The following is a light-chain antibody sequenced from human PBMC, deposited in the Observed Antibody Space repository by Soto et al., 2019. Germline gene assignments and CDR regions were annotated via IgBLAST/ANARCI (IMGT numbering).Light chain of an antibody. J-gene: IGLJ2*01. CDR2: SNV. Sequence: QSVLTQPPSASGTPGQRVTISCSGGSSNIGSNPVHWYRQLPGTAPKLLLYSNVQRPSGVPDRVSGSKSGTSSSLAISGLQSEDEADYYCAAWDDSRIAVVLGGGTKLTVL. V-gene: IGLV1-44*01. CDR1: SSNIGSNP. CDR3: AAWDDSRIAVV.